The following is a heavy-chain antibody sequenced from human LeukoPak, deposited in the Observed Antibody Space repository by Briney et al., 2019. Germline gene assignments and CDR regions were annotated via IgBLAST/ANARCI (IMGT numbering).Heavy chain of an antibody. CDR3: ARVEGYYYYMDV. J-gene: IGHJ6*03. Sequence: GASVKVSCKASGYTVTSYGISWVRQAPGQGLEWMGGIIPIFGTANYAQKFQGRVTITADESTSTAYMELSSLRSEDTAVYYCARVEGYYYYMDVWGKGTTVTVSS. CDR1: GYTVTSYG. D-gene: IGHD2/OR15-2a*01. CDR2: IIPIFGTA. V-gene: IGHV1-69*13.